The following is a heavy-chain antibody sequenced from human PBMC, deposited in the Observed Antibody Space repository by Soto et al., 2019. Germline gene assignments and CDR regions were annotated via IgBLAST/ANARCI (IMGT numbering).Heavy chain of an antibody. CDR1: GFTFSDYY. V-gene: IGHV3-11*01. D-gene: IGHD6-13*01. CDR3: AREFTYSSSWYDFDY. J-gene: IGHJ4*02. CDR2: ISSSGSTI. Sequence: GESLKISCAASGFTFSDYYMSWIRQAPGKGLEWVSYISSSGSTIYYADSVKGRFTISRDNAKNSLYLQMNSLRAEDTAVYYCAREFTYSSSWYDFDYWGQGTLVTVSS.